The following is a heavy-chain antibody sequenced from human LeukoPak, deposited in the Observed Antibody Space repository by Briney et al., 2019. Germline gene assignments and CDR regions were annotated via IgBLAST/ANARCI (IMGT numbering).Heavy chain of an antibody. CDR3: ARSDGDYEYWYFDL. CDR2: IYHSGST. V-gene: IGHV4-30-2*01. D-gene: IGHD4-17*01. CDR1: GGSISSGGYS. Sequence: SQTLSLTYAVSGGSISSGGYSWSWIRQPPGKGLEWIGYIYHSGSTYYNPSLKSRVTISVDRSKNQFSLKLSSVTAADTAVYYCARSDGDYEYWYFDLWGRGTLVTVSS. J-gene: IGHJ2*01.